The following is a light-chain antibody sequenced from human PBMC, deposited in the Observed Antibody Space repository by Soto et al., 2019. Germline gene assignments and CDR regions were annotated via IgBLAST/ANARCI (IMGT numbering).Light chain of an antibody. V-gene: IGKV3-20*01. CDR2: GAS. CDR3: QQYDNSLYT. J-gene: IGKJ2*01. Sequence: EIVLTQSPGTLSLSPGERATLSCRASQSISNIYFTWYQQKPGQAPRVLIYGASSRATGIPGRFSGSGSGTDFILTISRLEPEDFAVYYCQQYDNSLYTFGQGTKLEIK. CDR1: QSISNIY.